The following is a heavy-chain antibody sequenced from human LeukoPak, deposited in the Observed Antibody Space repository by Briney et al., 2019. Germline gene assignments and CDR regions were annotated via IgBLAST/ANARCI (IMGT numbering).Heavy chain of an antibody. CDR3: AKDPRQWLAQNYIDY. D-gene: IGHD6-19*01. CDR2: TSSDGSDK. Sequence: GGALRLSCAASGFTFSSYAMSWVRQAPGKGLEWVSVISAVTSSDGSDKNYAEAVRGRVTISRDNSKNTLYLQMNSLRVEDTAVYYCAKDPRQWLAQNYIDYWGQGTLVTVSS. V-gene: IGHV3-30*04. J-gene: IGHJ4*02. CDR1: GFTFSSYA.